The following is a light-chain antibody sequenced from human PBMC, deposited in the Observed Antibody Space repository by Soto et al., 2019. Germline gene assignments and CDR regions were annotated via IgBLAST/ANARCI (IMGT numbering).Light chain of an antibody. CDR3: QQSYTSPFT. CDR2: AAS. CDR1: QNINNY. Sequence: DIQMTQSPSTLSASVGERVTITCRASQNINNYLTWYQQKPGKAPKLLISAASSLPSGVPSRFSGSGSGTDFTLTISSLQPEDFAIYYCQQSYTSPFTFGHGTKVEIK. V-gene: IGKV1-39*01. J-gene: IGKJ3*01.